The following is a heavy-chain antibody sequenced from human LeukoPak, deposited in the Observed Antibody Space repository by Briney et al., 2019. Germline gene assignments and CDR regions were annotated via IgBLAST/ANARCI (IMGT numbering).Heavy chain of an antibody. CDR1: GFTFSSYW. D-gene: IGHD3-3*01. CDR2: IKQDGSEK. Sequence: GGSLKLSCAASGFTFSSYWMSWVRQAPGKGLEWVANIKQDGSEKYYVDSVKGRFTISRDNAKNSLYLKMNSLRAEDTAVYYCGRDPRGYYDFWSGYTHDAFDIWGQGTMVTVSS. V-gene: IGHV3-7*01. J-gene: IGHJ3*02. CDR3: GRDPRGYYDFWSGYTHDAFDI.